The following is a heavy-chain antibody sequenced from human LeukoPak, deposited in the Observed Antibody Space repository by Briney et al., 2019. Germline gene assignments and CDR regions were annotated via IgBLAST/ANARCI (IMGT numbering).Heavy chain of an antibody. Sequence: SETLSLTCAVYGGSSSGYYWSWIRQPPGKGLEWIGEINHSGSTNYNPSLKSRVTISVDTSKNQFSLKLSSVTAADTAVYYCARAVAAGAYYGMDVWGQGTTVTVSS. CDR3: ARAVAAGAYYGMDV. V-gene: IGHV4-34*01. J-gene: IGHJ6*02. D-gene: IGHD6-13*01. CDR1: GGSSSGYY. CDR2: INHSGST.